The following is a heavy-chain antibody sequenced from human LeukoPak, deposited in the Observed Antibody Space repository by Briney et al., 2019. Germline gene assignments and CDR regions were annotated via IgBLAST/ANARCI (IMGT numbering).Heavy chain of an antibody. J-gene: IGHJ6*02. D-gene: IGHD3-10*01. CDR3: ARDKVREGDYGMDV. Sequence: GGSLRLSCAASGFTFSTYVINWVRQAPGKGLEWVANIKQDGSEKYYVDSVKGRFTISRDNAKNSLYLQMNSLRAEDTAVYYCARDKVREGDYGMDVWGQGTTVTVSS. V-gene: IGHV3-7*01. CDR1: GFTFSTYV. CDR2: IKQDGSEK.